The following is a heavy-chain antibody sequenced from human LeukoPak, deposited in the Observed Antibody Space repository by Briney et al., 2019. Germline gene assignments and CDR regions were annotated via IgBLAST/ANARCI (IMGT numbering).Heavy chain of an antibody. J-gene: IGHJ4*02. Sequence: GGSLRLSCAASGFTFSSYAMSWVRQAPGKGLEWVSAISGSGGSTYYADSVKGRFTISRDNSKDTLYLQMNSLRAEDTAVYYCAKSNRVVVITTPDYWGQGTLVTVSS. CDR2: ISGSGGST. CDR3: AKSNRVVVITTPDY. V-gene: IGHV3-23*01. D-gene: IGHD3-22*01. CDR1: GFTFSSYA.